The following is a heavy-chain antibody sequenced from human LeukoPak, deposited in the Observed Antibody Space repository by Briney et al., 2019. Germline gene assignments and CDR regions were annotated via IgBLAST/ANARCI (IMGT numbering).Heavy chain of an antibody. CDR1: GFTFSSYG. CDR3: ARGYLGRTTSSDCCPLDY. V-gene: IGHV3-30*03. J-gene: IGHJ4*02. CDR2: ISNDGSDK. Sequence: GGSLRLSCAAPGFTFSSYGMHWVCQAPGKGLEWVTVISNDGSDKYYGDSVKGRFTISRDNSKNTLYVQMNSLRAEDTAVYYCARGYLGRTTSSDCCPLDYWGQGILVTVSS. D-gene: IGHD1-14*01.